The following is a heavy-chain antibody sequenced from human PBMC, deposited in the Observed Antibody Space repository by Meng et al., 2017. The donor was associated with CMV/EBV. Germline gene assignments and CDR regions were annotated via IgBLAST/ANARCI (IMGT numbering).Heavy chain of an antibody. CDR1: GGTFSSYT. V-gene: IGHV1-69*04. CDR3: AREAGGREYGSSTSCSFYY. CDR2: IIPILGIA. J-gene: IGHJ4*02. D-gene: IGHD2-2*01. Sequence: SVKVSCKASGGTFSSYTISWVRQAPGQGIEWMGRIIPILGIANYAQKVKGRVTITADKSTSTAYMELSSLRSEDTAVYYCAREAGGREYGSSTSCSFYYWGQGTLVTVSS.